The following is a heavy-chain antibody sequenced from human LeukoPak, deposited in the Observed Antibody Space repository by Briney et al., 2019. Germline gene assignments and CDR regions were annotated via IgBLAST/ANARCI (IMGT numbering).Heavy chain of an antibody. CDR3: AKLRGIAAAGTAFDY. J-gene: IGHJ4*02. V-gene: IGHV3-21*01. Sequence: GGSLRLSCAASGFTFSSYSIKGARGATGKGGEGVLSIGCSSSYIYYGDSVKGRFTISRDNAKNSLYLQMNSLRAEDTAVYYCAKLRGIAAAGTAFDYWGQGTLVTVSS. CDR1: GFTFSSYS. CDR2: IGCSSSYI. D-gene: IGHD6-13*01.